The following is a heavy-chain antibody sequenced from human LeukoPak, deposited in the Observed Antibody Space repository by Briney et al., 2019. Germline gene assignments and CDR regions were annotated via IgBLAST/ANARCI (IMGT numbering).Heavy chain of an antibody. CDR3: ARDILDVGATHYFDY. CDR1: GASITTYY. CDR2: IHSSGSA. D-gene: IGHD1-26*01. J-gene: IGHJ4*02. Sequence: SETLSLTCTVSGASITTYYWSWIRQPPGKGLEYIGQIHSSGSANYNPPLKSRVAMSLDASKNQFSLTASSVTAADTAIYYCARDILDVGATHYFDYWGQGSLLTVSS. V-gene: IGHV4-59*01.